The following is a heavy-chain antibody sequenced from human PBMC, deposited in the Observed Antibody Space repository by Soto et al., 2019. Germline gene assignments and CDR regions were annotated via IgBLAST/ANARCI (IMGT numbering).Heavy chain of an antibody. D-gene: IGHD6-6*01. J-gene: IGHJ6*02. V-gene: IGHV3-21*01. CDR2: ISSSSFSI. CDR1: GFTFSSYS. CDR3: ARNESSNIYGMDV. Sequence: PVGSLRFSCAASGFTFSSYSMNWVRQAPGKGLEWVSSISSSSFSINYADSVKGRFSISRDNAQNSLHLQMNNLRAEDTAVYYCARNESSNIYGMDVWGQGTTVTVSS.